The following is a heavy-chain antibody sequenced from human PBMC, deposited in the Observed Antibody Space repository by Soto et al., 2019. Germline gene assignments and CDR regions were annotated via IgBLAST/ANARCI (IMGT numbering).Heavy chain of an antibody. CDR3: ARARRLENWFDQ. V-gene: IGHV4-4*07. J-gene: IGHJ5*02. CDR2: INSDGKT. Sequence: SETLSLTCTVSGGSLFGDYCTWIRQPAGGGLEWIGRINSDGKTNYSHSLKSRVTMSVDPSRKHFSLNLTSVTAADTASYFCARARRLENWFDQWGPGIQVNVSS. CDR1: GGSLFGDY. D-gene: IGHD5-12*01.